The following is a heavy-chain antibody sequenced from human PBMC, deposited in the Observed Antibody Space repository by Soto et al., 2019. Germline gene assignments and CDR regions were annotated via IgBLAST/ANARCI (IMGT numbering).Heavy chain of an antibody. CDR3: ARDRRDFWSGYPPYYGMAV. Sequence: PGGSLRLSCAASGFTFSDYYMSWIRQAPGKGLEWVSYISSSGSTIYYADSVKGRFTISRDNAKNSLYLQMNSLRADDTAVYYCARDRRDFWSGYPPYYGMAVWGQGTTVPVS. V-gene: IGHV3-11*01. CDR2: ISSSGSTI. D-gene: IGHD3-3*01. CDR1: GFTFSDYY. J-gene: IGHJ6*02.